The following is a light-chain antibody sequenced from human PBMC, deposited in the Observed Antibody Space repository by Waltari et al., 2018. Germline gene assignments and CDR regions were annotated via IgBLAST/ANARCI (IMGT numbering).Light chain of an antibody. J-gene: IGKJ2*01. CDR1: KSISSY. V-gene: IGKV1-39*01. Sequence: DIQMTQSPSSLSASVGDRVTIPCRASKSISSYLNWNQQKPGKAPKLLSDAASTLQSGVPSRFSGSGSGTDFTLTISSLQPEDFATYDCQQLYTYPYTFGQGTKLEIK. CDR3: QQLYTYPYT. CDR2: AAS.